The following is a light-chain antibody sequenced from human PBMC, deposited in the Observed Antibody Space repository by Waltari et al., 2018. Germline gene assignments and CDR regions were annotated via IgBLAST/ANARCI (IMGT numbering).Light chain of an antibody. CDR1: QSISIY. V-gene: IGKV1-39*01. CDR2: AAA. Sequence: DIQMTQSPSSLSASVGDRVTVTCRASQSISIYLNWYQQQPGKAPNLLIYAAASVQSGVPSRFSGSGSGTDFTLTISSLQPEDFATYYCHQSYSTPWTFGQGTKVEIK. J-gene: IGKJ1*01. CDR3: HQSYSTPWT.